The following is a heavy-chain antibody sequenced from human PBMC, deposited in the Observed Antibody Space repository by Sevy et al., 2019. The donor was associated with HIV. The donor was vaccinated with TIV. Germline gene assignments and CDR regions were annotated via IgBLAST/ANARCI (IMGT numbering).Heavy chain of an antibody. D-gene: IGHD3-3*01. CDR2: ISSSSSYI. CDR3: ARGVRDFWSGYPDY. CDR1: GFTFSSYI. J-gene: IGHJ4*02. Sequence: GGSLRLSCAASGFTFSSYIMNWVRQAPGKGLEWVSSISSSSSYIYYADSVKGRFTISRDNAKNPLYLQMNSLRVEDTAVYYCARGVRDFWSGYPDYWGQGTLVTVSS. V-gene: IGHV3-21*01.